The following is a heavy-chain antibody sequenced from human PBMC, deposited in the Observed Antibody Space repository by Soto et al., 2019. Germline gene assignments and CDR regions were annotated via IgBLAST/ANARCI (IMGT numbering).Heavy chain of an antibody. CDR2: IYYSGST. V-gene: IGHV4-31*03. J-gene: IGHJ3*02. Sequence: SETLSLTCTVSGGSISSGGYYWSWIRQHPGKGLEWIGYIYYSGSTYYNPSLKSRVTISVDTSKNQFSLKLSSVTAADTAVYYCARDSARFTVTSGNVIDAFDIWGQGTMVTVSS. CDR3: ARDSARFTVTSGNVIDAFDI. D-gene: IGHD4-17*01. CDR1: GGSISSGGYY.